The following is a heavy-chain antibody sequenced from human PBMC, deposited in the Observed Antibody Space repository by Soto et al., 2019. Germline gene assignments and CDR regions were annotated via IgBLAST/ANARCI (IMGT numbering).Heavy chain of an antibody. D-gene: IGHD1-26*01. V-gene: IGHV1-46*01. CDR1: GYTFTTHY. CDR2: INPSRGST. CDR3: ARGARFDTGSFYNCFDP. Sequence: QVQLVQSGAEVKKPGASVNVSCKAFGYTFTTHYMHWVRQAPGQGLEWMGVINPSRGSTVYARKFQGRVTLTRDTSASTVYMELNSLTSEDTAVYHCARGARFDTGSFYNCFDPWGQGSLIIVSS. J-gene: IGHJ5*02.